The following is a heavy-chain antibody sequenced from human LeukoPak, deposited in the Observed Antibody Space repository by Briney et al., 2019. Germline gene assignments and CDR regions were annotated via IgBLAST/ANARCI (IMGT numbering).Heavy chain of an antibody. D-gene: IGHD3-22*01. V-gene: IGHV3-7*01. CDR1: GFTFSGYW. J-gene: IGHJ4*02. CDR3: VRDLYRIVVVPHYFDY. CDR2: IKQDGSEK. Sequence: PGGSLRLSCAASGFTFSGYWMSWVRQAPGKGLEWVANIKQDGSEKYYVDSVKGRFTISRDNAKNSLYLQMSSLRAEDTAVYYCVRDLYRIVVVPHYFDYWGQGTLVTVSS.